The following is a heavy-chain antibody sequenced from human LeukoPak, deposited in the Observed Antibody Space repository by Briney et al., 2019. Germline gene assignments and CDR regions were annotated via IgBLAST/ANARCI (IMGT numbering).Heavy chain of an antibody. J-gene: IGHJ4*02. D-gene: IGHD3-10*01. CDR2: IRGDGVST. V-gene: IGHV3-23*01. CDR3: ARDYYGSGRPYYFDY. Sequence: GGSLRLSCAASGFTFSDYVMSWVRQAPGKGLEWVSAIRGDGVSTYYVDSVKGRFSISRDNAKNSLYLQMNSLRAEDTAVYYCARDYYGSGRPYYFDYWGQGTLVTVSS. CDR1: GFTFSDYV.